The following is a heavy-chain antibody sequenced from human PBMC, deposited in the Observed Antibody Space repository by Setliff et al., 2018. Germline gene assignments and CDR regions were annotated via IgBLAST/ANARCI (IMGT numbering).Heavy chain of an antibody. D-gene: IGHD3-22*01. CDR2: IYTSGST. CDR1: GGSINSGSYY. V-gene: IGHV4-61*09. Sequence: PSETLSLTCTVSGGSINSGSYYWSWIRQPAGKGLEWIGHIYTSGSTNYNPSLKSRVTISVDTSKNQFSLKLSSVTAADTDVYYCARVDDSSGYHDYWGQGTLVTVSS. CDR3: ARVDDSSGYHDY. J-gene: IGHJ4*02.